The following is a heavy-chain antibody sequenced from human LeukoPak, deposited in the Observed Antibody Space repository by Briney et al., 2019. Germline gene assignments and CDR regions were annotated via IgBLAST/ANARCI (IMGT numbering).Heavy chain of an antibody. V-gene: IGHV4-59*12. J-gene: IGHJ4*02. CDR1: GGSISSYY. Sequence: SETLSLTCTVSGGSISSYYWSWIRQPPGKGLEWIGYIYYSGSTNYNPSLKSRVTISVDTSKNQFSLQLNSVTPEDTAIYFCARADYYYDSDTPYFDYWGQGTLVTVSS. CDR2: IYYSGST. CDR3: ARADYYYDSDTPYFDY. D-gene: IGHD3-22*01.